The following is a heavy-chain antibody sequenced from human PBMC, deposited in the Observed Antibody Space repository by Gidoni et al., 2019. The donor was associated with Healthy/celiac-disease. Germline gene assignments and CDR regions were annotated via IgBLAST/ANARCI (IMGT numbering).Heavy chain of an antibody. V-gene: IGHV4-61*01. D-gene: IGHD3-16*01. Sequence: QVQLQESGPGLVKPSETLSLTCTVSGGSVSSGSYYWSWIRQPPGKGLEWIGYIYYSGSTNYNPSLKSRVTISVDTSKNQFSLKLSSVTAADTAVYYCARGDDDYVQLFDYWGQGTLVTVSS. CDR3: ARGDDDYVQLFDY. CDR2: IYYSGST. CDR1: GGSVSSGSYY. J-gene: IGHJ4*02.